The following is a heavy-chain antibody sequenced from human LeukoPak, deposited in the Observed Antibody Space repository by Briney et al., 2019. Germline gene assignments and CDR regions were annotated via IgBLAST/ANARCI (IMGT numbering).Heavy chain of an antibody. CDR3: ARDQGRYYYDSSGYKAFDI. J-gene: IGHJ3*02. CDR1: GFTFSLNE. V-gene: IGHV3-48*03. CDR2: INGPATNI. D-gene: IGHD3-22*01. Sequence: AGVSLRLSCAASGFTFSLNEMNWVRQAPGKALEWVSYINGPATNIFYADSVKGRFTISRDNAKNSLYLQMNGLRVEDTAVYYCARDQGRYYYDSSGYKAFDIWGQGTMVTVSS.